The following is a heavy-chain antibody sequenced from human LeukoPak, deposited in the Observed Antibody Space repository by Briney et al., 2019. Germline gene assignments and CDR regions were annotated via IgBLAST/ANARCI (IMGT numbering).Heavy chain of an antibody. CDR2: IHYTGST. V-gene: IGHV4-39*01. CDR3: ARLPTGYPNWFDT. D-gene: IGHD5-18*01. CDR1: GGSISSISSNN. J-gene: IGHJ5*02. Sequence: SETLSLTCAVSGGSISSISSNNWAWIRQPPGKGLELIAAIHYTGSTYYNPSFMSRVTISVDTSKNRFSLKLNSLTATDTAVYYCARLPTGYPNWFDTWGQGILVTVSS.